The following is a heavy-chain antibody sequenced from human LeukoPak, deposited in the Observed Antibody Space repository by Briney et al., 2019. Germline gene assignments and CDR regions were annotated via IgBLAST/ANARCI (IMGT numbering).Heavy chain of an antibody. Sequence: PSETLSLTCAVYGGSLSGYYWSWIRQSPGKGLEWIGEINDSGSTNYNPSLKSRVTISVDTSKNQFSLKLSSVTAADTAVYYCASCGGDCSLPYYYMDVWGKGTTVTVSS. CDR3: ASCGGDCSLPYYYMDV. CDR2: INDSGST. V-gene: IGHV4-34*01. CDR1: GGSLSGYY. J-gene: IGHJ6*03. D-gene: IGHD2-21*02.